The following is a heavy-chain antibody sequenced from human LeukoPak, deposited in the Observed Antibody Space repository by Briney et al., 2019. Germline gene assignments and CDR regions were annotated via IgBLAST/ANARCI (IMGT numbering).Heavy chain of an antibody. CDR1: GGSISSGPYY. J-gene: IGHJ4*02. V-gene: IGHV4-61*02. Sequence: SQTLSLTCSVSGGSISSGPYYWGWIRQPAGKALEWIGRIYPSGATNYNPSLKSRVTISIDTSANQFSLKLNSVTAADTAVYFCARWNNDVLTGYYDSLDYWGQGILVTVSS. CDR3: ARWNNDVLTGYYDSLDY. CDR2: IYPSGAT. D-gene: IGHD3-9*01.